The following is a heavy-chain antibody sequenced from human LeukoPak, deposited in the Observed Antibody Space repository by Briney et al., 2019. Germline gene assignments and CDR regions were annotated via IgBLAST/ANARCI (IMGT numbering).Heavy chain of an antibody. CDR3: ARGLYPDYYVSSGSSPPEH. CDR1: GFTFSSYS. Sequence: NPGGSLRLSCAASGFTFSSYSMNWVRQAPGKGLEWVSSISSSGSYIYYADSVQGRFTISRDNSKNSLFLQMNSLRAEDTAVYYCARGLYPDYYVSSGSSPPEHWGQGTLVTVSS. D-gene: IGHD3-22*01. CDR2: ISSSGSYI. V-gene: IGHV3-21*01. J-gene: IGHJ1*01.